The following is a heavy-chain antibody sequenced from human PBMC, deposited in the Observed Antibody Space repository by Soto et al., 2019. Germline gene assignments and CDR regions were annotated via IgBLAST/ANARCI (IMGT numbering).Heavy chain of an antibody. Sequence: QLQLQESGSGLVKPSQTLSLTCAVSGGSISSGGYSWSWIRQPPGKGLEWIGYIYHSGSTYYNPSLKSRVTISVDRSKNQFSLKLSSVTAADTAVYYCARVKGGYSSSWYLQGWFDPWGQGTLVTVSS. CDR2: IYHSGST. D-gene: IGHD6-13*01. CDR1: GGSISSGGYS. J-gene: IGHJ5*02. CDR3: ARVKGGYSSSWYLQGWFDP. V-gene: IGHV4-30-2*01.